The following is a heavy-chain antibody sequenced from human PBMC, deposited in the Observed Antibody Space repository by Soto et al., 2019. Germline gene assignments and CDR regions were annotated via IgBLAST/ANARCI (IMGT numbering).Heavy chain of an antibody. V-gene: IGHV1-69*01. J-gene: IGHJ4*02. CDR3: AREGSGIDRPLGY. CDR1: GGTFSSYA. D-gene: IGHD1-26*01. CDR2: IIPIFGTA. Sequence: QVQLVRFGAEGKKPGSWVKVSCKVPGGTFSSYAIGGGQQPPGQGLGWMGGIIPIFGTATYAQKFQGRVTIIADESTSTAYMELSSLRSEDTAVYYCAREGSGIDRPLGYWGQGTLVTVSS.